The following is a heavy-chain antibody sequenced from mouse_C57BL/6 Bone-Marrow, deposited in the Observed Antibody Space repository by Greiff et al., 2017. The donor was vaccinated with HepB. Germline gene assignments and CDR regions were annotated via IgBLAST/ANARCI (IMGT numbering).Heavy chain of an antibody. D-gene: IGHD1-1*01. V-gene: IGHV3-6*01. Sequence: EVKLVESGPGLVKPSQSLSLTCSVTGYSITSGYYWNWIRQFPGNKLEWMGYISYDGSNNYNPSLKNRISITRDTSKNQFFLKLNSVTTEDTATYYCARVGSYGYWGQGTTLTVSS. CDR2: ISYDGSN. CDR3: ARVGSYGY. CDR1: GYSITSGYY. J-gene: IGHJ2*01.